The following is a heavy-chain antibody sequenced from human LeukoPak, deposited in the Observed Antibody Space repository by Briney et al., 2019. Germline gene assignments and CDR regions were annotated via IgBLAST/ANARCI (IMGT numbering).Heavy chain of an antibody. J-gene: IGHJ4*02. V-gene: IGHV3-21*01. CDR1: GLTFSSYS. CDR3: AREYYGSGSYGDY. CDR2: ISSSSSYI. D-gene: IGHD3-10*01. Sequence: PGGSLRLSCAASGLTFSSYSMNWVRQAPGKGLEWVSSISSSSSYIYYADSVKGRFTISRDNAKNSLYLQMNSLRAEDTAVYYCAREYYGSGSYGDYWGQGTLVTVSS.